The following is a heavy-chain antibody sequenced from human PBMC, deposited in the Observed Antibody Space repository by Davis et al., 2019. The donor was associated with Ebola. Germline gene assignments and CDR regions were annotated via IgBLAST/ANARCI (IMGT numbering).Heavy chain of an antibody. D-gene: IGHD2-2*01. CDR3: ARDPGQYCSSTSCYDWFDP. V-gene: IGHV3-11*04. CDR1: GFTFSDYY. J-gene: IGHJ5*02. CDR2: ISSSGSTI. Sequence: GESLKISCAASGFTFSDYYMSWIRQAPGKGLEWVSYISSSGSTIYYADSVKGRFTISRDNAKNSLYLQMNSLRAEDTAVYYCARDPGQYCSSTSCYDWFDPWGQGTLVTVSS.